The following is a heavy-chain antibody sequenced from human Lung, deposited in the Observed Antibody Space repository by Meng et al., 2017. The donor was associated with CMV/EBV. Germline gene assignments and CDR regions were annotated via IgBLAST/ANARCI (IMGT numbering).Heavy chain of an antibody. CDR2: ISAYNGNT. D-gene: IGHD1-26*01. CDR1: GNTFTNYG. CDR3: ARVEVGITSGDY. J-gene: IGHJ4*02. V-gene: IGHV1-18*01. Sequence: QGQVVQSGGEGKKPGASVKASCKASGNTFTNYGITWVRQAPGQGLGWMGWISAYNGNTNYAQTLQGRLTMTTDTSTSTAYMELRSLRSDDTAVYYCARVEVGITSGDYWGQGTLVTVFS.